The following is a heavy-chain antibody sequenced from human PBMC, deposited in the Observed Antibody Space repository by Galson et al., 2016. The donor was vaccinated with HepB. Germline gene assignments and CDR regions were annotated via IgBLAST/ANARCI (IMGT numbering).Heavy chain of an antibody. D-gene: IGHD6-19*01. CDR2: ISAYNGNT. CDR3: ARGNRGWLNWCDP. CDR1: GYTFTSYG. Sequence: SVKVSCKASGYTFTSYGISWVRQAPGQGLEWMGWISAYNGNTNYAQKFQGRVTMTTDTSTRTAYMELRSLRSDDKAVYYCARGNRGWLNWCDPWGQGTLVTVSS. J-gene: IGHJ5*02. V-gene: IGHV1-18*01.